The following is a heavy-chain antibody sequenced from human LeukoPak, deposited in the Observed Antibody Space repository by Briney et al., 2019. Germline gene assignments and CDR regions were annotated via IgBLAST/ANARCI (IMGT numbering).Heavy chain of an antibody. V-gene: IGHV4-4*07. CDR3: ARESGDYDILTGYYDY. J-gene: IGHJ4*02. Sequence: PSETLSLTCTVSGGSISSCYWSWIRQPAGKGLEWIGRIYTSGSTNYNPSLKSRVTMSVDTSKNQFSLKLSSVTAADTAVYYCARESGDYDILTGYYDYRGQGTLVTVSS. D-gene: IGHD3-9*01. CDR1: GGSISSCY. CDR2: IYTSGST.